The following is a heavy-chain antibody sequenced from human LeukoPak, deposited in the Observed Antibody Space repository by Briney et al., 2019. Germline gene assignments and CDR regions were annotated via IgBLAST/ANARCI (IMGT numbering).Heavy chain of an antibody. CDR1: GYTFTSYG. CDR2: ISAYNGYT. CDR3: ARDLGIAAAGPALYYFDY. J-gene: IGHJ4*02. D-gene: IGHD6-13*01. Sequence: ASVKVSCKASGYTFTSYGISWVRQAPGQGLEWMGWISAYNGYTKYAQNFQGRVTMTTDTSTSTVYLELRSLRSEDTAVYYCARDLGIAAAGPALYYFDYWGQGTLVTVSS. V-gene: IGHV1-18*01.